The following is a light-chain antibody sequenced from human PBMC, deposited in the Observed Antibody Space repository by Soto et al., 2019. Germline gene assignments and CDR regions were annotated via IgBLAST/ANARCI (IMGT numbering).Light chain of an antibody. CDR2: GAS. J-gene: IGKJ5*01. CDR1: QSVSSN. Sequence: EIVMTQSPATLSVAPGERASLSCRASQSVSSNLAWYQQKPGQAPRLLIYGASSRATGIPDRFSGSGSETDFTLTISRLEPEDFAMYYCQQYENSPITFGLGTRLEIK. V-gene: IGKV3-20*01. CDR3: QQYENSPIT.